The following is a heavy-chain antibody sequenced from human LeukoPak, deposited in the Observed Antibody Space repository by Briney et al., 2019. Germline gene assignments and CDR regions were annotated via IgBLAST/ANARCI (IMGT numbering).Heavy chain of an antibody. CDR3: AKAPVKLTFGGVIVHDAFDI. Sequence: GGSLRLSCAASGFTFSSYAMSWVRQAPGKGLEWVSAISGSGGSTYYADSVKGRFTISRDNSKNTLYLQMNSLRAEDTAVYYCAKAPVKLTFGGVIVHDAFDIWGKGTMVTVSS. V-gene: IGHV3-23*01. CDR2: ISGSGGST. J-gene: IGHJ3*02. CDR1: GFTFSSYA. D-gene: IGHD3-16*02.